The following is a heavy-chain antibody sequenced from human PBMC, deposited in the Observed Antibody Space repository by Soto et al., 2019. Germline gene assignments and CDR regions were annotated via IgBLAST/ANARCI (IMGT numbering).Heavy chain of an antibody. D-gene: IGHD3-10*01. J-gene: IGHJ6*02. Sequence: ASLKVSCKASGYTFTGYYMHWVRQAPGQGLEWMGWINPNSGGTNYAQKFQGWVTMTRDTSISTAYMELSRLRSDDTAVYYCARGGGSGSYYTYYYYYYGMDVWGQGTTVTVSS. CDR3: ARGGGSGSYYTYYYYYYGMDV. CDR2: INPNSGGT. V-gene: IGHV1-2*04. CDR1: GYTFTGYY.